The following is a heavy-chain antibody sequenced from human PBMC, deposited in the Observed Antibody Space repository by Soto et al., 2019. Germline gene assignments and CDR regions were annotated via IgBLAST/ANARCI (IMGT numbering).Heavy chain of an antibody. CDR1: RDTFNKYA. V-gene: IGHV1-69*01. CDR3: ARGETSHGV. CDR2: IIPIFSSR. J-gene: IGHJ6*02. Sequence: QVQLVQSGAEVKKPGSSVKVSCKTSRDTFNKYAFNWVRQAPGQGLEWMGWIIPIFSSRNYAEKFQGRVTITADDSTSTAYMELRSLRFEDNAVYYCARGETSHGVWGQGTNVTVSS.